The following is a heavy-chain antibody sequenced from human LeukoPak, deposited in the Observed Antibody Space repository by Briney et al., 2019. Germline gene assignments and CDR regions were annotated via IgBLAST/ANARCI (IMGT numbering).Heavy chain of an antibody. CDR2: IYYSGST. J-gene: IGHJ6*02. V-gene: IGHV4-39*07. Sequence: SETLSLTCTVSGGSISSSSYYWGWIRQPPGKGLEWIGSIYYSGSTYYNPSLKSRVTISVDTSKNQFSLKLSSVTAADSAVYYCARTGYSSDYYGMDVWGQGTTVTVS. D-gene: IGHD6-19*01. CDR1: GGSISSSSYY. CDR3: ARTGYSSDYYGMDV.